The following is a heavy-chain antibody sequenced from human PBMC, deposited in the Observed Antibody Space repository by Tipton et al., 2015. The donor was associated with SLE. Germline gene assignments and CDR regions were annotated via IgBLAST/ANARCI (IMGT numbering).Heavy chain of an antibody. D-gene: IGHD4-17*01. V-gene: IGHV3-53*01. CDR1: GFTVSSNY. Sequence: SLRLSCAASGFTVSSNYMSWVRQAPGKGLEWVSVIYSGGSTYYADSVKGRFTISRDNSKNTLYLQMNSLRAEDTAVYYCARDPLRTTVTVEAFDIWGQGTMVTVSS. CDR2: IYSGGST. CDR3: ARDPLRTTVTVEAFDI. J-gene: IGHJ3*02.